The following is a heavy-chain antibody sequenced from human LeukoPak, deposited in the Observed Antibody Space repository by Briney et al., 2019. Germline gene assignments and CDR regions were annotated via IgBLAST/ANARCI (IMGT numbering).Heavy chain of an antibody. CDR1: GGSFSGYY. CDR2: INHSGST. D-gene: IGHD3-22*01. V-gene: IGHV4-34*01. Sequence: SETLSLTCAVYGGSFSGYYWSWIRQPPGKGLEWIGEINHSGSTNYNPSLKSRLTISVDTSKPQFSLKLLSVAAADTALYYCARGLYYYDSAFQLWGQGTLVTVSS. CDR3: ARGLYYYDSAFQL. J-gene: IGHJ4*02.